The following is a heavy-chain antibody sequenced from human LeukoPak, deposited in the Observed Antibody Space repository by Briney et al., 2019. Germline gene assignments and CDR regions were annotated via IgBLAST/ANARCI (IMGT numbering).Heavy chain of an antibody. CDR3: ARDGYYDFWSGYPIGGYFDY. J-gene: IGHJ4*02. D-gene: IGHD3-3*01. CDR1: GFTFSSYW. Sequence: GGSLRLSCAASGFTFSSYWMSWVRQAPGKGLEWVANIKQDGSEKFYVDSVKGRFTISRDNAKNSLYLQMNSLRAEDTAVFYCARDGYYDFWSGYPIGGYFDYWGQGTLVTVSS. V-gene: IGHV3-7*01. CDR2: IKQDGSEK.